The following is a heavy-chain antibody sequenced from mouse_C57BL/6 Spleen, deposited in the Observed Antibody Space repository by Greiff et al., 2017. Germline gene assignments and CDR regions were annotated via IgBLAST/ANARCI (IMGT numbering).Heavy chain of an antibody. J-gene: IGHJ2*01. CDR1: GYTFTSYW. Sequence: QVQLQQPGAELVKPGASVKLSCKASGYTFTSYWMHWVKQRPGQGLEWIGMIHPNSGSTDYNEKFKSKATLTVDKSSSTAYMQLSSLTSEDSAVYDCARASYYDGSYLDYWGQGTTLTVSS. D-gene: IGHD1-1*01. CDR3: ARASYYDGSYLDY. CDR2: IHPNSGST. V-gene: IGHV1-64*01.